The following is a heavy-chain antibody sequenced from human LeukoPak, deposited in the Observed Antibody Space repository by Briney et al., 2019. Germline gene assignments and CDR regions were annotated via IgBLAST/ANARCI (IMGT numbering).Heavy chain of an antibody. V-gene: IGHV1-18*01. Sequence: GASVKVSCKASGYTFTSYGISWVRQAPGQGLEWMGWISAYNGNTNYAQKLQGRVTMTTGTSTSTAYMELRSLRSDDTAVYYCARDRVILWFGGQGPGYWGQGTLVTVSS. CDR3: ARDRVILWFGGQGPGY. D-gene: IGHD3-10*01. CDR1: GYTFTSYG. J-gene: IGHJ4*02. CDR2: ISAYNGNT.